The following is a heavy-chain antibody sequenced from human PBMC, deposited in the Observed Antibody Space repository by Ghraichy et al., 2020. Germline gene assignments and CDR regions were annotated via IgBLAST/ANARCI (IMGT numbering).Heavy chain of an antibody. Sequence: SETLSLTCTVSGGSISSSSYYWGWIRQPPGKGLEWIGSIYYSGSTYYNPSLKSRVTISVDTSKNQFSLKLSSVTAADTAVYYCASSYYDILTGEGLGWFDPWGQGTLVTVSS. J-gene: IGHJ5*02. CDR1: GGSISSSSYY. V-gene: IGHV4-39*07. D-gene: IGHD3-9*01. CDR2: IYYSGST. CDR3: ASSYYDILTGEGLGWFDP.